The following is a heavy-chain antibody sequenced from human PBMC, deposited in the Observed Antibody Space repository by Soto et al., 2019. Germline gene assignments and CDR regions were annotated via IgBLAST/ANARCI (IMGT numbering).Heavy chain of an antibody. Sequence: SVKVSCKASGGTFSSYAISWVRQAPGQGLEWMGGIIPIFGTANYAQKFQGRVTITADESTSTAYMELSSLRSEDTAVYYCVYYYDSSGYFFDYWGQGTLVTVS. J-gene: IGHJ4*02. CDR3: VYYYDSSGYFFDY. CDR1: GGTFSSYA. D-gene: IGHD3-22*01. CDR2: IIPIFGTA. V-gene: IGHV1-69*13.